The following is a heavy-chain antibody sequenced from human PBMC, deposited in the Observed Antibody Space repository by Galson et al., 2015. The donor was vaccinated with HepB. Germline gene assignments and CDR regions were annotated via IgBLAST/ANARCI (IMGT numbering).Heavy chain of an antibody. CDR1: GFTFSSYS. J-gene: IGHJ4*02. D-gene: IGHD4-17*01. V-gene: IGHV3-21*01. CDR2: ISSSSSYI. CDR3: ARVWGDYGDPLFDY. Sequence: SLRLSCAASGFTFSSYSMNWVRQAPGKGLEWVSSISSSSSYIYYADSVKGRFTISRDNAKNSLYLQMNSLRAEDTAVYYCARVWGDYGDPLFDYWGQGTLVTVSS.